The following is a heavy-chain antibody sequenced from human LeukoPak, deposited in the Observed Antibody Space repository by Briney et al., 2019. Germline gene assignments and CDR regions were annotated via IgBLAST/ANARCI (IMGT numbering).Heavy chain of an antibody. CDR2: IKTDGSST. V-gene: IGHV3-74*01. CDR1: GFTFSGYW. D-gene: IGHD3-22*01. J-gene: IGHJ4*02. CDR3: ARDPDLSGYSFFDY. Sequence: GGSLRLSCAASGFTFSGYWMHWVRQGPGKGLVWVARIKTDGSSTTHADSVKGRFTISRDNAKNTLYLQMNSLRAEDTAVYYCARDPDLSGYSFFDYWGQGSLVTVSS.